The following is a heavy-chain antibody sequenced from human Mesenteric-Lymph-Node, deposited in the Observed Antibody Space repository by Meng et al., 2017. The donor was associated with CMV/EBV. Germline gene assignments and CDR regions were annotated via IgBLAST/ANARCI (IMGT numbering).Heavy chain of an antibody. CDR1: GGSFSGYY. Sequence: GSLRLSCAVYGGSFSGYYWSWIRQPPGKGLEWIGEINHSGSTNYNPSLKSRVTISVDTSKNQFSLKLNSVTAADTAVYYCAREGDCTPSTCYNPYRFPFDPWSQGTLVTVSS. J-gene: IGHJ5*02. D-gene: IGHD2-2*01. V-gene: IGHV4-34*01. CDR3: AREGDCTPSTCYNPYRFPFDP. CDR2: INHSGST.